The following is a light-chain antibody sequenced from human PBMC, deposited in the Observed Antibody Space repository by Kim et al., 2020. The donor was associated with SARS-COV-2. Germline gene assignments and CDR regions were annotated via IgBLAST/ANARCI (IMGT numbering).Light chain of an antibody. J-gene: IGKJ1*01. V-gene: IGKV3-20*01. CDR1: QTIGNSF. Sequence: EIVLTQSPGTLSLSPGERATLSCRASQTIGNSFLAWYQQKPGQAPRPLINGASNRAAGIPDRFSGSGSGTDFTLTISRLEPEDFAVYYCHQYEESPRTFGQGTKVEIK. CDR3: HQYEESPRT. CDR2: GAS.